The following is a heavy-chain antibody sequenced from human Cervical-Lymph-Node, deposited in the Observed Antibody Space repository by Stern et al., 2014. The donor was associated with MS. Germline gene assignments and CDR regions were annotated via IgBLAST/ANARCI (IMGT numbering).Heavy chain of an antibody. Sequence: QVQLQESGPGLVKPSQTLSLTCTVSGGSISSGDYYWSWIRQHPGKGLEWSWYIDYSGSTYYNPSLKSRVTISVDTSKNQFSLKLSSVTAADTSVYYCAREGPRTGTLVYWGQGTLVTVSS. CDR1: GGSISSGDYY. CDR2: IDYSGST. D-gene: IGHD3/OR15-3a*01. V-gene: IGHV4-30-4*01. J-gene: IGHJ4*02. CDR3: AREGPRTGTLVY.